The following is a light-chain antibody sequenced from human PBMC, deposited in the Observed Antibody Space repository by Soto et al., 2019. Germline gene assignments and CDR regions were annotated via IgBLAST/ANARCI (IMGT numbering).Light chain of an antibody. CDR1: QSVSTY. V-gene: IGKV3-11*01. CDR3: QQRTNWPPAIT. Sequence: EIVLTQSPATLSLSPGERATLSCRASQSVSTYFAWYQQKPGQSPRLLIYDTSNGATGIPARFSGSGSGTDFTLTISSLEPEDFAVYYCQQRTNWPPAITFGQGTRLEI. CDR2: DTS. J-gene: IGKJ5*01.